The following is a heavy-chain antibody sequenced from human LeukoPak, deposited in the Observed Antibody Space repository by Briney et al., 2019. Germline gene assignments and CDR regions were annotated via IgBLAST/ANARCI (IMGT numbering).Heavy chain of an antibody. V-gene: IGHV1-46*01. CDR2: INPSGGST. CDR1: GYTFTSYY. D-gene: IGHD1-26*01. CDR3: ASQNSGSYYFGGHLDY. Sequence: ASVKVSCKASGYTFTSYYMHWVRQAPGQGLEWMGIINPSGGSTSYAQKFQGRVTMTRDTSTSTVYMELSNLRSEDTAVYYCASQNSGSYYFGGHLDYWGQGTLVTVSS. J-gene: IGHJ4*02.